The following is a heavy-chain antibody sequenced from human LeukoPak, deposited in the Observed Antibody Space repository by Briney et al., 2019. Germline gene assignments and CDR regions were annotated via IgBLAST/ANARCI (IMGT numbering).Heavy chain of an antibody. CDR1: GYTFTHYG. D-gene: IGHD1-26*01. J-gene: IGHJ4*02. CDR3: ARGRIASGSYYVY. CDR2: ISTYNGNT. V-gene: IGHV1-18*01. Sequence: GGSVKDSCQACGYTFTHYGIRGLRQAPGKEVEWMGWISTYNGNTDYAQKLQGRVAMTTDTSTSTAYMELRSLRSDDTAVYYCARGRIASGSYYVYWGQGTLVTVSS.